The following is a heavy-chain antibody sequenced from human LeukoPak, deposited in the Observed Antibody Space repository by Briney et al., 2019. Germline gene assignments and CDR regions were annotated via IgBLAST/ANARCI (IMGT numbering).Heavy chain of an antibody. J-gene: IGHJ6*03. CDR3: ARLLLKKERAHYYHYTAV. CDR2: IYPADSDT. CDR1: GNSLINYF. V-gene: IGHV5-51*01. Sequence: GESLKISCKLSGNSLINYFIAWVRQRPGKGLEWMGIIYPADSDTRLSPSFQGQVTFSADKSTNTAYLDWSSLSASDTATYYCARLLLKKERAHYYHYTAVCSTGWTVTVSS. D-gene: IGHD3-10*01.